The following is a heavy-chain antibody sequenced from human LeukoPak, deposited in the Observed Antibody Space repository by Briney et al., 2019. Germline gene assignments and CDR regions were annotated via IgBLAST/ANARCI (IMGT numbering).Heavy chain of an antibody. CDR3: ARGLRGARGGVGAY. V-gene: IGHV1-8*01. D-gene: IGHD4/OR15-4a*01. CDR1: GYTFTSYD. J-gene: IGHJ4*02. Sequence: GASVKVSCKASGYTFTSYDINWVRQATGQGLEWIGWMNPNSGNTGYAQKFQGRVTMTRNTSISTAYMELSSLRSEDTAGYYCARGLRGARGGVGAYWGQGTLVTVSS. CDR2: MNPNSGNT.